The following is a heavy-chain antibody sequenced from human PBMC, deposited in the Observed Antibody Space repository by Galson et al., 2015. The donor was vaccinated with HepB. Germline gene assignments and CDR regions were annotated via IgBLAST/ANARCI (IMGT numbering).Heavy chain of an antibody. CDR1: GYTFTSYY. Sequence: SVKVSCKASGYTFTSYYMHWVRQAPGQGLEWMRIINPSGGSTSYAQKFQGRVTMTRDTSTSTVYMELSSLRSEDTAVYYCAREIAVAGTRDAFDIWGQGTMVTVSS. CDR3: AREIAVAGTRDAFDI. D-gene: IGHD6-19*01. V-gene: IGHV1-46*03. J-gene: IGHJ3*02. CDR2: INPSGGST.